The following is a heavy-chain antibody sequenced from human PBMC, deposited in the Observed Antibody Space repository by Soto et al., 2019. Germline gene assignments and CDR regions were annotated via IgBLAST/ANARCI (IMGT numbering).Heavy chain of an antibody. D-gene: IGHD2-2*01. V-gene: IGHV3-48*01. CDR2: INSSGTI. CDR3: ARDVRHCSIASCPRVYYYYYMDV. J-gene: IGHJ6*03. Sequence: GGSLRLSCVASGFTFSNFNMNWVRQAPGKGLEWVSHINSSGTIYYADSVKGRFTISRDNAKNSLYLQMNSLRAEDTALYYCARDVRHCSIASCPRVYYYYYMDVWGKGTTVTVSS. CDR1: GFTFSNFN.